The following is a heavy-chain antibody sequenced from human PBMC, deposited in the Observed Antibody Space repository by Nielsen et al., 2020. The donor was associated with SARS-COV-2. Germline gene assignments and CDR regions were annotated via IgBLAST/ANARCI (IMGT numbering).Heavy chain of an antibody. V-gene: IGHV3-48*01. J-gene: IGHJ4*02. CDR3: ARDFDGRVYSSSWRPVHPDY. CDR2: ISSSSSTI. D-gene: IGHD6-13*01. Sequence: VRQMPGKGLEWVSYISSSSSTIYYADSVKGRFTISRDNAKNSLYLQMNSLRSEDTAVYYCARDFDGRVYSSSWRPVHPDYWGQGTLVTVSS.